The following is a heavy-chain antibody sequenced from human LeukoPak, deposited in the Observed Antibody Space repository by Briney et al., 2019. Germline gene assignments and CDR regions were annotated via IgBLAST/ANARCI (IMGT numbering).Heavy chain of an antibody. CDR2: IYHTETT. D-gene: IGHD1-26*01. J-gene: IGHJ4*02. CDR3: ATRSPLVNAIL. V-gene: IGHV4/OR15-8*02. CDR1: GGSISNGNW. Sequence: PSETLSLTCFVSGGSISNGNWCSWVRQPPGKGLEWIGEIYHTETTSYNASLESRVTMSIDKSNNHFSLKLRSVTAADTAVYYCATRSPLVNAILWGQGTLVTVSS.